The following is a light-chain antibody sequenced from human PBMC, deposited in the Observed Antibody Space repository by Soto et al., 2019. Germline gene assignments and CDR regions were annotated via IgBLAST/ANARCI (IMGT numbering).Light chain of an antibody. CDR1: QSISSW. V-gene: IGKV1-5*03. CDR3: QQYKSFSWT. J-gene: IGKJ1*01. CDR2: KAS. Sequence: DIQMTQSPSTLSASVGDRVTITCRASQSISSWLAWYQQKPGKAPKVLIYKASSLESGVTSRFSGSGSGTEFTLTISSLQPDDFATYYCQQYKSFSWTFGQGTKVEIK.